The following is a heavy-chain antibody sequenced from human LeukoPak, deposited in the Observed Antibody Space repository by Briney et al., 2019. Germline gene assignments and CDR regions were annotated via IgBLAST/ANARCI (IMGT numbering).Heavy chain of an antibody. CDR3: ARVPNWFDP. V-gene: IGHV3-74*01. J-gene: IGHJ5*02. CDR2: INSDGSVT. CDR1: GFXFSSYW. Sequence: GGSLRLSCAASGFXFSSYWIHWVRQAPGKGLVWVSRINSDGSVTNYADSVKGRFTISRDNAKNTLYLQMNSLRGEDTAVYYCARVPNWFDPWGQGTLVTVPS.